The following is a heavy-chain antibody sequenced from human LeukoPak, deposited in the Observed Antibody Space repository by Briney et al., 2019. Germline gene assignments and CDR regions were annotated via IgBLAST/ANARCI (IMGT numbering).Heavy chain of an antibody. CDR3: ASLIGPRSYGMDV. V-gene: IGHV1-69*13. J-gene: IGHJ6*02. CDR1: GYTFTGYY. Sequence: GASVKVSCKASGYTFTGYYMHWVRQAPGQGLEWMGGIIPIFGTANYAQKFQGRVTITADESTSTAYMELSSLRSEDTAVYYCASLIGPRSYGMDVWGQGTTVTVSS. D-gene: IGHD2/OR15-2a*01. CDR2: IIPIFGTA.